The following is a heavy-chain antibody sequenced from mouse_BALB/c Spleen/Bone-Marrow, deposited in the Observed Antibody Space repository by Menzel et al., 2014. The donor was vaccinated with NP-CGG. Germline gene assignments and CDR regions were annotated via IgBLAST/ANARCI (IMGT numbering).Heavy chain of an antibody. J-gene: IGHJ2*01. CDR2: IHYSGNT. V-gene: IGHV3-1*02. Sequence: VQLQQSGPDLVKPSQSLSLTCTVTGYSITSGYGWHWIRQFPGNKLEWMGYIHYSGNTDYNPSLKSRISITRDTSKNQFFLQLSSVTTEDTATYYCVRETKVVADFDYWGQGTLSQSPQ. D-gene: IGHD1-1*01. CDR1: GYSITSGYG. CDR3: VRETKVVADFDY.